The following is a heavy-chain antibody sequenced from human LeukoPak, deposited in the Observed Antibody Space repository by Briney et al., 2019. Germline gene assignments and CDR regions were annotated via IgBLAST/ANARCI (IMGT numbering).Heavy chain of an antibody. CDR3: AREPDYYGSGSYYKDAFDI. CDR2: ISAYNGNT. Sequence: ASVKVSXKASGYTFTSYGISWMRQAPGQGLEWMGWISAYNGNTNYAQKLQGRVTMTTDTSTSTAYMELRSLRSDDTAVYYCAREPDYYGSGSYYKDAFDIWGQGTMVTVSS. V-gene: IGHV1-18*01. CDR1: GYTFTSYG. J-gene: IGHJ3*02. D-gene: IGHD3-10*01.